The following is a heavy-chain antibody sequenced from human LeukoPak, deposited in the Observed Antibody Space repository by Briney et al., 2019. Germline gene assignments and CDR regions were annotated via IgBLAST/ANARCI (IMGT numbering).Heavy chain of an antibody. Sequence: GGSLRLSCAASGFTFSSYEMNWVRQAPGKGLEWVSYISSSGSTIYYADSVKGRFTISRDNAKNSLYLQMNSLRAEDTAVYYCARDPGLGSFDYWGQGTLVTVSS. CDR2: ISSSGSTI. J-gene: IGHJ4*02. CDR3: ARDPGLGSFDY. D-gene: IGHD3-10*01. CDR1: GFTFSSYE. V-gene: IGHV3-48*03.